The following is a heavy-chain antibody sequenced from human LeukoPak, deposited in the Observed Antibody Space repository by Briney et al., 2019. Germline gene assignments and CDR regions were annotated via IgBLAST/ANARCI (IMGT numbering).Heavy chain of an antibody. CDR2: IYYSGST. D-gene: IGHD3-10*01. V-gene: IGHV4-59*01. J-gene: IGHJ4*02. Sequence: SETLSLTCTVSVGSIRSYYWSWIRQPPGKGLEGIGYIYYSGSTNYNPSLKRRITISIDTSKNQFSLKLSSVTAADTAMYYCAGHYGSWFDFWGQGTLVTVSS. CDR3: AGHYGSWFDF. CDR1: VGSIRSYY.